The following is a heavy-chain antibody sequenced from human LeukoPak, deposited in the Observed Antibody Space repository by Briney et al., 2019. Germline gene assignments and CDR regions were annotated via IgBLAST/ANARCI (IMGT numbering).Heavy chain of an antibody. V-gene: IGHV3-43*02. CDR3: GNVGGYHHDY. J-gene: IGHJ4*02. CDR2: ISGDGGST. D-gene: IGHD3-22*01. Sequence: GGSLGLSCAASGFTFDDYAMHWVRQAPGKGLEWVSLISGDGGSTYYANSVKGRFTISRDNSKNSLYLQMNSLRTEDTALYYCGNVGGYHHDYWGQGTLVTVSS. CDR1: GFTFDDYA.